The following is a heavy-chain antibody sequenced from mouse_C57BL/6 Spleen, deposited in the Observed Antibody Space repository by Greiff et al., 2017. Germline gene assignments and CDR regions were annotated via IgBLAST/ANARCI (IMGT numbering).Heavy chain of an antibody. D-gene: IGHD1-1*01. Sequence: VQLQQSGAELARPGASVKMSCKASGYTFTSYTMHWVKQRPGQGLELIGYINPSSGYTKYNQKFKDKATLTADKSSSTAYMQLSSLTSEDSAVYYCAREPYYYGSSYDAMDYWGQGTSVTVSS. CDR3: AREPYYYGSSYDAMDY. CDR1: GYTFTSYT. CDR2: INPSSGYT. V-gene: IGHV1-4*01. J-gene: IGHJ4*01.